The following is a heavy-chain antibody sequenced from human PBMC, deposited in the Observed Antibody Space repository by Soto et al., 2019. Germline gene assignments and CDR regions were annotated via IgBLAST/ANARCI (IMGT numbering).Heavy chain of an antibody. CDR3: VRDRGVEVGTGDLDF. J-gene: IGHJ4*02. CDR2: IWYDGSYE. Sequence: QVQLVEFGGGVVQPGRSLRLSCAASGFTFSIYGMHWVRQSPGKGLEWVAVIWYDGSYEYYGDSVKGRFTISRDNSNNTLYLQMTSLRAEDTAIYYCVRDRGVEVGTGDLDFWGQGTLVTVSS. CDR1: GFTFSIYG. D-gene: IGHD3-10*01. V-gene: IGHV3-33*01.